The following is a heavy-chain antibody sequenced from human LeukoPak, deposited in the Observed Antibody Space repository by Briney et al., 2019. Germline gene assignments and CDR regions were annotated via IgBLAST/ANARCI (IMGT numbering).Heavy chain of an antibody. Sequence: PGRSLRLSCAASGFTFSSYGKHWVRQAPGKGLEWVAVISYDGSNKYYADSVKGRFTISRDNSKNTLYLQMNSLRAEDTAVYYCAKDPTIFGVVMSGMDVWGQGTTVTVSS. CDR3: AKDPTIFGVVMSGMDV. CDR1: GFTFSSYG. D-gene: IGHD3-3*01. V-gene: IGHV3-30*18. CDR2: ISYDGSNK. J-gene: IGHJ6*02.